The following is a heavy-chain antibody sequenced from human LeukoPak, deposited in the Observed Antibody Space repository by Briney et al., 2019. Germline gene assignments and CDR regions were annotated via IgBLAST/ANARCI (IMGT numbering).Heavy chain of an antibody. D-gene: IGHD1-1*01. CDR2: ISSNGGST. CDR3: ARDGVPGTYYYYYMDV. Sequence: PGGSLRLSCAASGFTFSSYAMHWVRQAPGKGLEYVSAISSNGGSTYYANSVKGRFTISRDNSNNTLYLQMGSLRAEDMAVYYCARDGVPGTYYYYYMDVWGKGTTVTVSS. J-gene: IGHJ6*03. V-gene: IGHV3-64*01. CDR1: GFTFSSYA.